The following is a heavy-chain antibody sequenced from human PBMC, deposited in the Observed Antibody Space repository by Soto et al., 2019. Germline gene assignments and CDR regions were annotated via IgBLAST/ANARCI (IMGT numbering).Heavy chain of an antibody. D-gene: IGHD2-15*01. CDR3: ARDIAESYYYYYMDV. CDR1: GFSLSNARMG. V-gene: IGHV2-26*01. CDR2: IFSNDEK. Sequence: QVTLKESGPVLVKPTETLTLTCTVSGFSLSNARMGVSWIRQPPGKALEWLAHIFSNDEKSYSPSLKSRLTISKDTSKSQVVLTMTNMDPVDTATYYCARDIAESYYYYYMDVWGKGTTVTVSS. J-gene: IGHJ6*03.